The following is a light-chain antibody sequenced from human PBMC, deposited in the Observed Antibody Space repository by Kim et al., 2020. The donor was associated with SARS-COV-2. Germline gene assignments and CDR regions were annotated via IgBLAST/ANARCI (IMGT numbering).Light chain of an antibody. CDR1: QNIDNA. CDR3: HQTSRLPIT. V-gene: IGKV6-21*01. CDR2: YAS. Sequence: TPIETVAVTFWASQNIDNALRWYQQKPEQSPNLLIKYASRSFSGVPSRFRGSGSGTEFTLTIDSLEPGDIATYFCHQTSRLPITFGQGTRLEIK. J-gene: IGKJ5*01.